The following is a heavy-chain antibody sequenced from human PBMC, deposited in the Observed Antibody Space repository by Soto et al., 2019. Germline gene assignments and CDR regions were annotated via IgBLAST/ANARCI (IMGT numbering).Heavy chain of an antibody. J-gene: IGHJ4*02. CDR1: GFSFSTYG. V-gene: IGHV3-30*18. D-gene: IGHD1-26*01. CDR3: XKGFGNYWAFDY. Sequence: QVHLVESGGGVVQPGRSLRLSCAASGFSFSTYGMHWVRQAPGKGLEWVAFISNDGSNKYYADSVKGRFTISRDNSKNTXXXXXXSXXXXDXAVXXCXKGFGNYWAFDYWGQGTLVTVSS. CDR2: ISNDGSNK.